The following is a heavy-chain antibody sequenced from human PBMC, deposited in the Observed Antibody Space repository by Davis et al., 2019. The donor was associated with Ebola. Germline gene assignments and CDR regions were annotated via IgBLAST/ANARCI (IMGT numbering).Heavy chain of an antibody. CDR3: ARLGYCSGGSCSQGIDY. CDR2: INHSGST. Sequence: MPSETLSLTCAAYGGSFSGYYWSWIRQPPGKGLEWIGEINHSGSTNYNPSLKSRVTISVDTSKNQFSLKLSSVTAADTAVYYCARLGYCSGGSCSQGIDYWGQGTLVTVSS. J-gene: IGHJ4*02. CDR1: GGSFSGYY. V-gene: IGHV4-34*01. D-gene: IGHD2-15*01.